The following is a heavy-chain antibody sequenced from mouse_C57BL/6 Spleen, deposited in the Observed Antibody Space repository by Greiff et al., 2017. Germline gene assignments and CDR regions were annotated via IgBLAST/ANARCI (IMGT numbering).Heavy chain of an antibody. V-gene: IGHV1-81*01. J-gene: IGHJ4*01. Sequence: VKLQESGAELARPGASVKLSCKASGYTFTSYGISWVKQRTGQGLEWIGEIYPRSGNTYYNEKFKGKGTLTADKSSSTAYMELRSLTSEDSAVYFCARRETLNYAMDYWGQGTSVTVSS. CDR3: ARRETLNYAMDY. CDR1: GYTFTSYG. CDR2: IYPRSGNT.